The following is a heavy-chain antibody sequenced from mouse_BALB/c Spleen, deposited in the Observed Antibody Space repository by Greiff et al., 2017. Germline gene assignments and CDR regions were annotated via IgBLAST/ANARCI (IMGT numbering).Heavy chain of an antibody. CDR2: IWAGGST. Sequence: VQRVESGPGLVAPSQSLSITCTVSGFSLTSYGVHWVRQPPGKGLEWLGVIWAGGSTNYNSALMSRLSISKDNSKSQVFLKMNSLQTDDTARYYCASGSSYFAYWGQGTLVTVSA. D-gene: IGHD1-1*01. CDR3: ASGSSYFAY. J-gene: IGHJ3*01. CDR1: GFSLTSYG. V-gene: IGHV2-9*02.